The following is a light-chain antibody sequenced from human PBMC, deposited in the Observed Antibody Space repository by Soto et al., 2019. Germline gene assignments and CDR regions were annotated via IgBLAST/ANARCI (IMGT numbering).Light chain of an antibody. CDR1: SSDVGGYNY. CDR3: ISYAGSDNFV. V-gene: IGLV2-8*01. J-gene: IGLJ1*01. CDR2: EVS. Sequence: QSALTQPPSASGSPGQSVTISCTGTSSDVGGYNYVSWYQQHPGKAPKLMIYEVSKRPSGVPDRFSGSKSGDTAPLTVSGLQAEDEADYYCISYAGSDNFVFGTGTKVTVL.